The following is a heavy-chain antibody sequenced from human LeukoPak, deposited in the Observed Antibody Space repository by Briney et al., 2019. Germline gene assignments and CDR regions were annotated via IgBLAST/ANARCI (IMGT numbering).Heavy chain of an antibody. J-gene: IGHJ6*02. CDR1: GFTFSSYA. CDR2: ISYDGNNK. D-gene: IGHD3-10*01. CDR3: ARGTLGYGSGSLYYYYGMDV. Sequence: GGSLRLSCAASGFTFSSYAMHWVRQAPGKGLEWVAVISYDGNNKYYADSVKGRFTISRDNSKNTLYLQMNSLRAEDTAVYYCARGTLGYGSGSLYYYYGMDVWGQGTTVTVSS. V-gene: IGHV3-30*04.